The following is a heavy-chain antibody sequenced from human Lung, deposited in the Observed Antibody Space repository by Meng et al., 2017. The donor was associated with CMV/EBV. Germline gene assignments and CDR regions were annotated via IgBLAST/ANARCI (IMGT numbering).Heavy chain of an antibody. J-gene: IGHJ6*01. CDR3: ARDGSLVRLDV. V-gene: IGHV4-59*01. CDR1: GGSISSYY. D-gene: IGHD1-26*01. CDR2: IYYSGST. Sequence: SXTLSLTCTVSGGSISSYYWSWIRQPPGKGLEWIGYIYYSGSTNYNPSLKSRVTISVDTSKNQFSLKLSSVTAADTAVYYCARDGSLVRLDVWGQGTTVTGSS.